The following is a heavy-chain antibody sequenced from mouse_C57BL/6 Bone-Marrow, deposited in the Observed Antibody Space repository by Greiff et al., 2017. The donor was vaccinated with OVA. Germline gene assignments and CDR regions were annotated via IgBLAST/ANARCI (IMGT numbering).Heavy chain of an antibody. CDR3: ANSNYDAMDY. J-gene: IGHJ4*01. CDR1: GYAFTNSL. Sequence: VQLQQSGAELVRPGTSVKVSCKASGYAFTNSLLEWVKQRPGQGLGWIGVINPGSGGTNYNEKFKGKATLTADKSSSTAYMQLSSLTSEDSAVYFCANSNYDAMDYWGQGTSVTVSS. CDR2: INPGSGGT. D-gene: IGHD2-5*01. V-gene: IGHV1-54*01.